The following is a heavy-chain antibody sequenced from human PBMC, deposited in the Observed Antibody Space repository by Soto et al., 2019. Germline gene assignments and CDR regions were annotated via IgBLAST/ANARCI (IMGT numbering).Heavy chain of an antibody. V-gene: IGHV3-23*01. D-gene: IGHD3-10*01. Sequence: GGSLRLSCAASGFTFSSYAMSWVRQAPGKGLEWVSAISGSGGSTHYADSVKGRFTISRDNSKNTLYLQMNSLRAEDTAVYYCAKDAYGSGALNDYYGMDVWGQGTTVTVSS. J-gene: IGHJ6*02. CDR2: ISGSGGST. CDR3: AKDAYGSGALNDYYGMDV. CDR1: GFTFSSYA.